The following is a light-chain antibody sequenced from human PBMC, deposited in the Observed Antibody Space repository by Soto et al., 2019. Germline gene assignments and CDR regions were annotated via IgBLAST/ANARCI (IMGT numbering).Light chain of an antibody. CDR3: QTWGTGIEV. CDR2: LNSDGSH. V-gene: IGLV4-69*01. J-gene: IGLJ3*02. Sequence: QLVLTQSPSASASLGASVKLTCTLSSGHSSYTIAWHQQQPEKGPRYLMTLNSDGSHSKGDGIPDRFSGSSSGAERYLSIPRLQSEDEAAYSCQTWGTGIEVFGGGTKLTVL. CDR1: SGHSSYT.